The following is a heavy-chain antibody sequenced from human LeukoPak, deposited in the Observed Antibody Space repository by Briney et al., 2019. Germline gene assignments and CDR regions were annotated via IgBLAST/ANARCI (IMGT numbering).Heavy chain of an antibody. D-gene: IGHD5-24*01. CDR1: GLTFSSYA. CDR3: ARVRDGYKPPKLSSYYYMDV. J-gene: IGHJ6*03. V-gene: IGHV3-30*04. Sequence: GGSLRLSCAASGLTFSSYAMHWVRQAPGKGLEWVAVISYDGSNKYYADSVKGRFTISRDNSKNTLYLQMSSLRAEDTAVYYCARVRDGYKPPKLSSYYYMDVWGKGTTVTISS. CDR2: ISYDGSNK.